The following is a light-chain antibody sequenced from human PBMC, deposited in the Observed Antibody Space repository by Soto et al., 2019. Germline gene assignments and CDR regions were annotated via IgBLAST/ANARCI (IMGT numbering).Light chain of an antibody. CDR1: SSNIGSNT. V-gene: IGLV1-44*01. CDR2: SNH. J-gene: IGLJ1*01. CDR3: TSHAGSNNYV. Sequence: QSVLTQPPSASGTPGQRVTISCSGSSSNIGSNTVNWYQQLPGTAPKLLIYSNHQRPSGVPDRFSGSKSGTSASLAISGLQSEDEADYYCTSHAGSNNYVFGTGTKVTVL.